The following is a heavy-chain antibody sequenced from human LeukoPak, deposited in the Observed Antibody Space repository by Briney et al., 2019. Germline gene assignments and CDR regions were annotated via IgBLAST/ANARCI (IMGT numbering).Heavy chain of an antibody. J-gene: IGHJ4*02. V-gene: IGHV3-66*01. D-gene: IGHD2-15*01. CDR3: ARVCSGRYFDY. CDR1: GFTVSSNY. CDR2: IYSGGST. Sequence: GGSLRLSCAASGFTVSSNYMSWVRQAPGKGLEWVSVIYSGGSTYYADSVKGRFTISRDNSKNTLYLQMNSLRAEDTAAYYCARVCSGRYFDYWGQGTLVTVSS.